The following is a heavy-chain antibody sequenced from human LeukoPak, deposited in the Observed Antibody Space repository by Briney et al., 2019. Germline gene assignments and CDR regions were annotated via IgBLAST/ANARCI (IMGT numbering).Heavy chain of an antibody. CDR3: AGEAAAGFHR. D-gene: IGHD6-25*01. CDR1: GHGFSGYH. Sequence: ASVKVSCKASGHGFSGYHIHWVRPAPGQGLKWMAWMNTNDGGISYAQRLQGRVTVTRDTSINTAYVELSDLRSDDTAIYYCAGEAAAGFHRWGQGSPVTVSS. V-gene: IGHV1-2*02. CDR2: MNTNDGGI. J-gene: IGHJ5*02.